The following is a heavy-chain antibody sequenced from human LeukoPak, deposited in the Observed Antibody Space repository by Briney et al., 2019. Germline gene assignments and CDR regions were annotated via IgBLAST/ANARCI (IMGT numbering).Heavy chain of an antibody. D-gene: IGHD3-10*01. V-gene: IGHV3-23*01. CDR2: ISGSGGST. Sequence: PGGSLRLSCAASGFTFSSYAMSWVRQAPGKGLEWVSAISGSGGSTYYADSVKGRFTISRDNSKSTLYLQMNSLRAEDTAVYYCANPYGSGSYIRRAPYYYGMDVWGQGTTVTVSS. CDR1: GFTFSSYA. J-gene: IGHJ6*02. CDR3: ANPYGSGSYIRRAPYYYGMDV.